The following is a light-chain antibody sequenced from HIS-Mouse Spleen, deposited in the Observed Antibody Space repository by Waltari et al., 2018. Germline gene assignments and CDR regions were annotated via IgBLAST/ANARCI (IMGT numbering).Light chain of an antibody. J-gene: IGLJ2*01. CDR1: SSDVGSYNL. CDR3: CSYAGSSTYVV. V-gene: IGLV2-23*01. Sequence: HSALTQPASVSESPGQSITISCTGTSSDVGSYNLVSWYQQHPGKAPKLMIYEGSKRPSGVSNRFSGSKSGNTASLTISGLQAEDEADYYCCSYAGSSTYVVFGGGTKLTVL. CDR2: EGS.